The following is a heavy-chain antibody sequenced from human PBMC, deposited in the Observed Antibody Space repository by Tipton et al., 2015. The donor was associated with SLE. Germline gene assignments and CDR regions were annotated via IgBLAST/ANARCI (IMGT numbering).Heavy chain of an antibody. CDR2: IYYSGST. V-gene: IGHV4-59*11. CDR3: ARGSSGYEPEYMDV. Sequence: TLSLTCTVSGGSISSHYWSWIRQPPGKGLEWIGYIYYSGSTNYNPSLKSRVTISVDTSKNQFSLKLSSVTAADTAVYYCARGSSGYEPEYMDVWGKGTTVTVSS. J-gene: IGHJ6*03. D-gene: IGHD3-22*01. CDR1: GGSISSHY.